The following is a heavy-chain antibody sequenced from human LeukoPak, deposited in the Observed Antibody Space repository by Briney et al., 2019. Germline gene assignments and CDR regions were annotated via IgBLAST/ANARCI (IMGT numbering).Heavy chain of an antibody. CDR1: GFTFTSSA. J-gene: IGHJ3*02. Sequence: ASVKVSCKASGFTFTSSAMQWVRQAPGQGLEWMGWINTNTGNPTYAQGFTGRFVFSLDTSVSTAYLQISSLKAEDTAVYYCARGGYSYGYLWVKLSGANAFDIWGQGTMVTVSS. V-gene: IGHV7-4-1*02. D-gene: IGHD5-18*01. CDR3: ARGGYSYGYLWVKLSGANAFDI. CDR2: INTNTGNP.